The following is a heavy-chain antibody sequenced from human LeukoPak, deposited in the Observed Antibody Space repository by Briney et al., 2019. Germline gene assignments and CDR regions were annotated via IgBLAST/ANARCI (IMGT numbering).Heavy chain of an antibody. CDR1: GFTFSSYG. V-gene: IGHV3-30*18. D-gene: IGHD1-26*01. Sequence: PGGSLRLSCAASGFTFSSYGMHWVRQAPGKGLEWVAVISYDGSNKYYADSVKGRFTISRDNSKDTLYLQMNSLRAEDTAVYYCAKDIGYYFDYWGQGTLVTVSS. CDR2: ISYDGSNK. CDR3: AKDIGYYFDY. J-gene: IGHJ4*02.